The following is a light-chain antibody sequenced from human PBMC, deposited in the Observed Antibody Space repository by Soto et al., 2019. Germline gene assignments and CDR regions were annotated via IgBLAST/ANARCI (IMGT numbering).Light chain of an antibody. CDR2: SSN. CDR1: SSNIGRYS. J-gene: IGLJ3*02. CDR3: SAWDGSLDAWV. Sequence: QSVLTQPPSASGTPGQRVTISCSGSSSNIGRYSATWYQQLPGTAPRLLIFSSNQRPSDVPARFSGSKSGSSASLAISGLQSGDEADYFCSAWDGSLDAWVFGRGTQLTVL. V-gene: IGLV1-44*01.